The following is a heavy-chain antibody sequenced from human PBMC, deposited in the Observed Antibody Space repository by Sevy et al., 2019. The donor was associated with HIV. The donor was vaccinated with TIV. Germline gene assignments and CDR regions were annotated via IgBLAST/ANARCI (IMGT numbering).Heavy chain of an antibody. D-gene: IGHD4-17*01. V-gene: IGHV3-53*01. J-gene: IGHJ3*02. Sequence: GGSLRLSCAASGFTVSSNYMSWVRQAPGKGLEWVSVIYSGGNTYYADSVKGRFTISRDNSKNTVYLQMNSLRAEDTAVYYCAREMDYGDYSLHAFDIWGQGTMVTVSS. CDR3: AREMDYGDYSLHAFDI. CDR2: IYSGGNT. CDR1: GFTVSSNY.